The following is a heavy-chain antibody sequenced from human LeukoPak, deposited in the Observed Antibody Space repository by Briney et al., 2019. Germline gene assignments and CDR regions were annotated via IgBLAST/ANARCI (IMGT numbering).Heavy chain of an antibody. Sequence: GGSLRLSCAASGFTFTTYWMTWVRQAPGKGLEWVANIKQDGSQKYYVDSVKGRFTTSRDNAKNSLYLQMNSLKAEDTAVYYCARENWANDYWGQGTLVTVSS. CDR3: ARENWANDY. D-gene: IGHD7-27*01. V-gene: IGHV3-7*01. CDR1: GFTFTTYW. J-gene: IGHJ4*02. CDR2: IKQDGSQK.